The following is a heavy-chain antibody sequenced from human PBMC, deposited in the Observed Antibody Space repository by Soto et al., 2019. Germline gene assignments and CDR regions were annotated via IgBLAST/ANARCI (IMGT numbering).Heavy chain of an antibody. Sequence: GGSLRLSCAASGFTFSSYGMHWVRQAPGKGLEWVAVIWYDGSNKYYADSVKGRFTISRDNSKNTLYLQMNSLRAEDTAVYYCARDGVSAIEYTWNYGTFFDDCGQGALVTGSS. CDR2: IWYDGSNK. J-gene: IGHJ4*02. D-gene: IGHD1-7*01. V-gene: IGHV3-33*01. CDR3: ARDGVSAIEYTWNYGTFFDD. CDR1: GFTFSSYG.